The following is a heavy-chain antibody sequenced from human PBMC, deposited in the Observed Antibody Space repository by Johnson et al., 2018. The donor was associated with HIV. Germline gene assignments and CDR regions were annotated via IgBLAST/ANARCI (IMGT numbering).Heavy chain of an antibody. CDR2: ISYDGSNK. CDR3: AKDLVDTAMDDAFDI. CDR1: GLTFSSYG. Sequence: QVLLVESGGGVVQPGQSLRLSCAASGLTFSSYGMHWVRQAPGKGLEWVALISYDGSNKYYADSVKGRFTISRDNSKNTLYLQMNSLRAEDTAVYYCAKDLVDTAMDDAFDIWGQGTMVTVSS. J-gene: IGHJ3*02. D-gene: IGHD5-18*01. V-gene: IGHV3-30*18.